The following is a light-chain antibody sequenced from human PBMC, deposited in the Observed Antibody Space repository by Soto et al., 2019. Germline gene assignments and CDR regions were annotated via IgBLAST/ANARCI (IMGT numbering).Light chain of an antibody. J-gene: IGKJ1*01. CDR3: QQRTNGLWP. CDR1: QSVSSY. Sequence: EIVLTQSPATLSLSPGERATLSCRASQSVSSYLAWYQQKPGQAPRLLIYDASNRATGIPARFSGSGSGTDFTLTISSLEPEVFAVYYCQQRTNGLWPFAQGTKV. V-gene: IGKV3-11*01. CDR2: DAS.